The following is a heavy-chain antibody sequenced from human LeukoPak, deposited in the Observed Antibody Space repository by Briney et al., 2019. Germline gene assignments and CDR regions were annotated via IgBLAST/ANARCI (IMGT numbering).Heavy chain of an antibody. J-gene: IGHJ5*02. CDR3: ARDNSVGDIAWWFDP. Sequence: ASVKVSCKASGYTFTSYGISWVRQAPGQGLEWMGLINPSGSSTSYAQKFQGRLSLTRDMSTSTDYMELSSLRSEDTAVYYCARDNSVGDIAWWFDPWGQGTLVTVSS. CDR2: INPSGSST. CDR1: GYTFTSYG. D-gene: IGHD3-10*01. V-gene: IGHV1-46*01.